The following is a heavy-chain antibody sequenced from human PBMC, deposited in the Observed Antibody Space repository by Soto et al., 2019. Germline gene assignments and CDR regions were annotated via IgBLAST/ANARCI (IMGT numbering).Heavy chain of an antibody. CDR1: GFTFSSYA. D-gene: IGHD6-13*01. CDR2: ISYDGSNK. CDR3: ARGIAAAGTDY. V-gene: IGHV3-30-3*01. Sequence: GGSLRHSCAASGFTFSSYAMHWVRQAPGKGLEWVAVISYDGSNKYYADSVKGRFTISRDNSKNTLYLQMNSLRAEDTAVYYCARGIAAAGTDYWGQGP. J-gene: IGHJ4*02.